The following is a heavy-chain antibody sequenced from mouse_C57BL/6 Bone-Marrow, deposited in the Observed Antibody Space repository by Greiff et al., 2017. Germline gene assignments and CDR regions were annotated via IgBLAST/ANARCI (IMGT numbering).Heavy chain of an antibody. V-gene: IGHV1-55*01. D-gene: IGHD4-1*01. Sequence: QVQLQQPGAELVKPGASVKMSCKASGYTFTSYWITWVKQRPGQGLEWIGDIYPGSGSTNYNEKFKSKATLTVDPSSSKAYMQLSSLTSEASAVYYCARPGTGYWYFDVWGTGTTVTVSS. J-gene: IGHJ1*03. CDR2: IYPGSGST. CDR1: GYTFTSYW. CDR3: ARPGTGYWYFDV.